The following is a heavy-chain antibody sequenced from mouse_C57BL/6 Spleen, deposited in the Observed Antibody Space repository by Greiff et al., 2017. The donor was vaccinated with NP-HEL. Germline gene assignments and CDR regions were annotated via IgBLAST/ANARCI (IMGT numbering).Heavy chain of an antibody. Sequence: VKLQQSGAELVRPGASVTLSCKASGYTFTDYEMHWVKQTPVHGLEWIGAIDPETGGTAYNQKFKGKAILTADKSSSTAYMELRSLTSEDSAVYYCTRVGYGNPFDYWGQGTTLTVSS. CDR3: TRVGYGNPFDY. CDR1: GYTFTDYE. J-gene: IGHJ2*01. V-gene: IGHV1-15*01. CDR2: IDPETGGT. D-gene: IGHD2-1*01.